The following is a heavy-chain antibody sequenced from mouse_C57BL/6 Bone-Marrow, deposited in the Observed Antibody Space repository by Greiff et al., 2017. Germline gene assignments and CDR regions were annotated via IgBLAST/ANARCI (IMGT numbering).Heavy chain of an antibody. Sequence: QVQLQQPGAELVKPGASVKLSCKASGYTFTSYWMHWVKQRPGQGLEWIGMIHPNSGSTNYNEKFKSKATLTVDKSSSTAYMQLSSLTSEDSAVYYCARRTIIKDYFDYWGQGTTLTVSS. CDR1: GYTFTSYW. J-gene: IGHJ2*01. CDR3: ARRTIIKDYFDY. D-gene: IGHD2-4*01. CDR2: IHPNSGST. V-gene: IGHV1-64*01.